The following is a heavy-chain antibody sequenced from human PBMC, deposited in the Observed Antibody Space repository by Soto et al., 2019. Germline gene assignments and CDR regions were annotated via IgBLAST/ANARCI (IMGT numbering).Heavy chain of an antibody. CDR2: IFSSGTT. CDR1: GDSISSGNKY. D-gene: IGHD3-16*01. CDR3: ARVPSPFDYYYAMDV. Sequence: TLSLTFTVSGDSISSGNKYWSWIRQPPGKGLEWIGYIFSSGTTYYNPSLKSRLTMSLDASQNQFSLKLNSLTDAETAVYFCARVPSPFDYYYAMDVWGQGTTVTVSS. V-gene: IGHV4-30-4*01. J-gene: IGHJ6*02.